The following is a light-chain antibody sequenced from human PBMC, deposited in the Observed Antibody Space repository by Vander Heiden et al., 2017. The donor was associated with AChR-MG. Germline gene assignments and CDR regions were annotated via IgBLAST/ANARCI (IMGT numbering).Light chain of an antibody. CDR2: NAS. J-gene: IGKJ5*01. Sequence: DIQMTQSPSSLSASVRDRVTITCRASRGISTWLAWYQQKPGQAPKSLIYNASSLQSGVPSRFSGRGSGTAFTLTISSLRPEDFATYYCQQEDSYPITFGQGTRLDMK. V-gene: IGKV1D-16*01. CDR1: RGISTW. CDR3: QQEDSYPIT.